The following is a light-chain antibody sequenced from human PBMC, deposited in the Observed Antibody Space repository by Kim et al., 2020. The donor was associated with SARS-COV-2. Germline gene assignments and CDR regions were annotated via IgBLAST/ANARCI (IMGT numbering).Light chain of an antibody. CDR2: QDR. CDR3: QAWDSSVV. V-gene: IGLV3-1*01. Sequence: VSVSPGQKASITCSGDILGDKYASWYQQKPGQSPVLVIYQDRKRPSGIPERFSGSNSGNTATLTIGGTQAMDEADYYCQAWDSSVVFGGGTKLTVL. J-gene: IGLJ2*01. CDR1: ILGDKY.